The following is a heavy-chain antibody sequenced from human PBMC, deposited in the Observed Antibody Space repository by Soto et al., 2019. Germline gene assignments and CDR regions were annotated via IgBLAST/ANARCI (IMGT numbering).Heavy chain of an antibody. CDR2: LYHTGSI. V-gene: IGHV4-39*07. CDR1: GGSTSSSNYY. D-gene: IGHD5-18*01. CDR3: ARSGYSYGPNPLLF. J-gene: IGHJ4*02. Sequence: PSETPSLTCTVSGGSTSSSNYYWGWVRQSPGRGLEWIGSLYHTGSIYYNPSLKSRVTISVDTSKNQFSLKLSSVTAADTAVYYCARSGYSYGPNPLLFWGQGTLVTVSS.